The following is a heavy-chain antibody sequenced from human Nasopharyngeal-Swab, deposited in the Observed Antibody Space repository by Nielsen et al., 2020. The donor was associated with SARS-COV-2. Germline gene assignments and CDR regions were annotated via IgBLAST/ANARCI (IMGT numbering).Heavy chain of an antibody. J-gene: IGHJ6*03. CDR1: GFTFSTYW. CDR3: ARDNYSSSWYQGVYYYYMDV. CDR2: IKQDGSEK. D-gene: IGHD6-13*01. Sequence: GESLKISCAASGFTFSTYWMSWVRQAPGKGLEWVANIKQDGSEKYYVDSVKGRFTISRDNAKNSLYLQMNSLRAEDTAVYYCARDNYSSSWYQGVYYYYMDVWGKGTTVTVSS. V-gene: IGHV3-7*03.